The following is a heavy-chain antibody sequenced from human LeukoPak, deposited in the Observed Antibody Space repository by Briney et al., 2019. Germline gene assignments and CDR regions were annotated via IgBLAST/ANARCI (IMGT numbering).Heavy chain of an antibody. D-gene: IGHD3-3*01. J-gene: IGHJ6*03. CDR3: ARDPYDFWSGFIMDV. CDR2: ISAYNGNT. CDR1: GYTFTSYG. V-gene: IGHV1-18*01. Sequence: ASVKVSCKASGYTFTSYGIGWVRQAPGQGLEWMGWISAYNGNTNYAQKLQGRFTMTTDTSTSTAYMELRSLTSDDTAVYYCARDPYDFWSGFIMDVWGKGTTVTVSS.